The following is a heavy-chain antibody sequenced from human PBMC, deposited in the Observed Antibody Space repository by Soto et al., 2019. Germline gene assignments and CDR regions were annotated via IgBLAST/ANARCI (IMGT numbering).Heavy chain of an antibody. CDR3: ARDRGPYSYGYIEGY. V-gene: IGHV3-30-3*01. CDR2: ISYDGSNK. D-gene: IGHD5-18*01. J-gene: IGHJ4*02. Sequence: GGSLRLSCAASGFTFSSYAMHWVRQAPGKGLEWVAVISYDGSNKYYADSVKGRFTISRHNSKNTLYLQMNSLRAEDTAVYYCARDRGPYSYGYIEGYWGQGTLVTVSS. CDR1: GFTFSSYA.